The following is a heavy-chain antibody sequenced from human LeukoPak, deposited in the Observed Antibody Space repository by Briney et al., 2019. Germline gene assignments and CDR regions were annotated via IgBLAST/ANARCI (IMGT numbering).Heavy chain of an antibody. V-gene: IGHV3-74*01. J-gene: IGHJ4*02. CDR2: INVDGSTT. Sequence: SGGSLRLSCAASGFTFSTSWMNWVRQAPGKGLVWVSRINVDGSTTVYADSVKGRFTISRDNAKNALYLQMNSLRAEDTAVYYCRHGISSGDYWGQGTLVTVSS. D-gene: IGHD6-6*01. CDR1: GFTFSTSW. CDR3: RHGISSGDY.